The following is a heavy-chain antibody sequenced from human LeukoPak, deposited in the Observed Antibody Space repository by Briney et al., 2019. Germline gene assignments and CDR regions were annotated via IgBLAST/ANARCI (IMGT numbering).Heavy chain of an antibody. CDR3: ARGDYYGSGSYYNSAFDI. V-gene: IGHV4-61*02. Sequence: SQTLSLTCTVSGGSISTGTYYWSWIRQPAGKGLEWIGRIYTSGSTNYDPSLKSRVTISVDTSKNQFSLKLNSVTAADTAVYYCARGDYYGSGSYYNSAFDIWGQGTMVTVSS. CDR1: GGSISTGTYY. D-gene: IGHD3-10*01. CDR2: IYTSGST. J-gene: IGHJ3*02.